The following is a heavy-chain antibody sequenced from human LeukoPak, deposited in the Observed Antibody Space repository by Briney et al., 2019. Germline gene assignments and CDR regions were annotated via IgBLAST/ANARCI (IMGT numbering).Heavy chain of an antibody. V-gene: IGHV3-23*01. CDR2: ISGSGGST. J-gene: IGHJ4*02. CDR3: ARSMLDFDPDAYYFDY. Sequence: PGGSLRLSCAASGFTFSSFAMSWVRQAPGKGLEWVSGISGSGGSTYYADSVKGRFTISRDNSKNTLYLQMNSLRAEDTAVYYCARSMLDFDPDAYYFDYWGQGTLVTVSS. CDR1: GFTFSSFA. D-gene: IGHD3-10*02.